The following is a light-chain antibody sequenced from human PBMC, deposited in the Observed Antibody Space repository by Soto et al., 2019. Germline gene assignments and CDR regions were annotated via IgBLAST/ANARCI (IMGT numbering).Light chain of an antibody. CDR2: DAS. J-gene: IGKJ1*01. V-gene: IGKV3D-20*02. CDR3: QKRSNLPWT. CDR1: QSVSSSY. Sequence: EIVLTQSPGTLCLSPGERATLSCRSSQSVSSSYLAWYQQKPGQAHRLLIYDASNRATGIKDRFSGSGSGTDFTLTVRSLEPEDFAVYYCQKRSNLPWTFGQGTKVDIK.